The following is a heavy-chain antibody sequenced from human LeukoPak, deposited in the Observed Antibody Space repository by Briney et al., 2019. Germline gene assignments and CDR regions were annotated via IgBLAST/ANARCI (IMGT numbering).Heavy chain of an antibody. J-gene: IGHJ4*02. D-gene: IGHD2-15*01. CDR1: GFTFSSYG. CDR3: AKFALRYCSGGSCHPFDY. Sequence: GGTLRLSCAASGFTFSSYGMSWVRQAPGEGLEWGSAISGSGGSTYYADSVKGRFIISRDNSKNTLYLQMNSLRAEDTAVYYCAKFALRYCSGGSCHPFDYWGQGTLVTVSS. V-gene: IGHV3-23*01. CDR2: ISGSGGST.